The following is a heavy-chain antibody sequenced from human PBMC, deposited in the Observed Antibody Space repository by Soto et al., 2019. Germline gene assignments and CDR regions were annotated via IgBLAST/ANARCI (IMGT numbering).Heavy chain of an antibody. V-gene: IGHV6-1*01. CDR3: ARDQGIEVAGPARNLFDP. CDR1: GDSVSSNSAA. Sequence: PSQTLSLTCAISGDSVSSNSAAWNWIRQSPSRGLEWLGRTYYRSKWYNDYAVSVKSRIIINPDTSKNQFSLHLNSVTPEDTALFYCARDQGIEVAGPARNLFDPWGQGTLDTVSS. CDR2: TYYRSKWYN. D-gene: IGHD6-19*01. J-gene: IGHJ5*02.